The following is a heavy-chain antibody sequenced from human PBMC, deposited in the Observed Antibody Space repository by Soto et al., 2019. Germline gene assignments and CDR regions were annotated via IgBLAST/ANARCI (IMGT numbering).Heavy chain of an antibody. CDR1: GGSFSGYY. J-gene: IGHJ5*02. D-gene: IGHD6-13*01. Sequence: SETLSLTCAVYGGSFSGYYWSWIRQPPGKGLEWIGEINHSGSTNYNPSLKSRVTISVDTSKNQFPLKLSSVTAADTAVYYCARSPRGSSWRWNWFDPWGQGTLVTVSS. CDR3: ARSPRGSSWRWNWFDP. CDR2: INHSGST. V-gene: IGHV4-34*01.